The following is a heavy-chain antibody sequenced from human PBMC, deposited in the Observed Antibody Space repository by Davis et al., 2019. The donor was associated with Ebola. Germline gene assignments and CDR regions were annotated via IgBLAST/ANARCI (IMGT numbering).Heavy chain of an antibody. J-gene: IGHJ4*02. CDR1: GYTFTSYG. Sequence: AASVKVSCKASGYTFTSYGISWVRQAPGQGLEWMGWISAYIGNTNYPQKLQGRVAMTTDTSTNTAYMELRSLRSGDTAVYYCARHSTIFGVLILYYFDYWGQGTLVTVSS. CDR3: ARHSTIFGVLILYYFDY. D-gene: IGHD3-3*01. CDR2: ISAYIGNT. V-gene: IGHV1-18*01.